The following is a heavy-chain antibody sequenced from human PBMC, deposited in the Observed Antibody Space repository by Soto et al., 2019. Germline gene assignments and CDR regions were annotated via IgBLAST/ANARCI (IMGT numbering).Heavy chain of an antibody. Sequence: DVNLLESGGGLVQPGGSLRLSCAASGFTFRNYGMNWVRQAPGKGLEWVSTISVSGGSTYYADSVKGRFTISRDNSKNTLYLQMNSLRAEDTALYYCAKGDFWSGETDYYYYGMDVWGQGTTVTVSS. CDR1: GFTFRNYG. J-gene: IGHJ6*02. V-gene: IGHV3-23*01. CDR3: AKGDFWSGETDYYYYGMDV. D-gene: IGHD3-3*01. CDR2: ISVSGGST.